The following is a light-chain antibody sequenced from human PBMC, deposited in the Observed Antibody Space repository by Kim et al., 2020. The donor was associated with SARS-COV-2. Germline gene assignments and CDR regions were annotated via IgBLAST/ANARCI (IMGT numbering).Light chain of an antibody. CDR3: QQANSFPRT. Sequence: DIQMTQSPSSVSASVGDRVTITCRASQDISHWLAWYQQKPGKAPKVLIYAPSTLQSAAPSRFSGSRSGTDFTLTINSLQPEDFATYYCQQANSFPRTFGQGTKVDIK. J-gene: IGKJ1*01. CDR2: APS. CDR1: QDISHW. V-gene: IGKV1-12*01.